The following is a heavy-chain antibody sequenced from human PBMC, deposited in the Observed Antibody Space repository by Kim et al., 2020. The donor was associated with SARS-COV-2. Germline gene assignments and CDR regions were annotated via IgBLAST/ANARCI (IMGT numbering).Heavy chain of an antibody. CDR2: INNDGSWR. V-gene: IGHV3-74*01. CDR3: ARAIIGTNTFDY. Sequence: GGSLRLSCEGSEFTFSTYWMDWVRQAPGKGLVWVSRINNDGSWRDYADSVKGRFTISRDNAKNTLYLQMNSLRAEDTAVYYCARAIIGTNTFDYWGQGTLATVSS. J-gene: IGHJ4*02. D-gene: IGHD1-7*01. CDR1: EFTFSTYW.